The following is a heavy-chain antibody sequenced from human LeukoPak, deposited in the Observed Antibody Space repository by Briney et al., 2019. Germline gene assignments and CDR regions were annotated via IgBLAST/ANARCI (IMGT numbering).Heavy chain of an antibody. J-gene: IGHJ5*02. CDR2: INHSGST. CDR3: ARPLRFDP. Sequence: SETLSLTCAVYGGSFSGYYWSWIRQPPGKGLEWIGEINHSGSTNYNPSLKSRVTISVDTSKNQFSLKLSSVTAADTAVYYCARPLRFDPWGQGTLVTVS. CDR1: GGSFSGYY. V-gene: IGHV4-34*01.